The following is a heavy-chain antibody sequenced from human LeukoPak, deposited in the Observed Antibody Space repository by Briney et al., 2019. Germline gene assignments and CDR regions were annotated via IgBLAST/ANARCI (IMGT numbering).Heavy chain of an antibody. CDR2: IYYSGRT. CDR1: VDSICSGRNY. Sequence: SETLSLTCTVSVDSICSGRNYWSWIRRHPGKGLQWIGYIYYSGRTFYNPSLKSRVTISVATFRNQFSLMLTSVTAADTAVYYCARTDRSAYYGDFWGQGTLVTVSS. J-gene: IGHJ4*02. D-gene: IGHD3-22*01. V-gene: IGHV4-31*03. CDR3: ARTDRSAYYGDF.